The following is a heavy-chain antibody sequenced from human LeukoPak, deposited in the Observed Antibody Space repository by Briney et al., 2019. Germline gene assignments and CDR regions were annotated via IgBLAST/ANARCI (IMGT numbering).Heavy chain of an antibody. Sequence: GGSLRLSCVASGFTFTRNWMGWVRQAPGKGLEWVANIRQDGSDTYYVDSVKGRLTISSDNTKNSLYLQMNGLRAEDTAVYYCARWGYSSGLYYFDYWGQGTLVTVSS. CDR1: GFTFTRNW. J-gene: IGHJ4*02. D-gene: IGHD6-19*01. V-gene: IGHV3-7*01. CDR3: ARWGYSSGLYYFDY. CDR2: IRQDGSDT.